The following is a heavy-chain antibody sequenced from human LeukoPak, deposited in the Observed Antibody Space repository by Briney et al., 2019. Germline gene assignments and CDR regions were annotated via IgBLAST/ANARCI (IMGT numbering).Heavy chain of an antibody. J-gene: IGHJ4*02. D-gene: IGHD2-8*01. CDR1: GFSFSNYG. CDR2: ISSSGSTI. Sequence: GGSLRLSCAASGFSFSNYGMNWVRQAPGKGLEWVSYISSSGSTIYYADSVKGRFTISRDNAKNSLYLQMNSLRAEDTAVYYCARDGEYATREYYFDYWGQGTLVTVSS. CDR3: ARDGEYATREYYFDY. V-gene: IGHV3-48*04.